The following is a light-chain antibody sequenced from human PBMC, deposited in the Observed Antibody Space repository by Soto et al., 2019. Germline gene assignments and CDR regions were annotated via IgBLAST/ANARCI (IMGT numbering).Light chain of an antibody. CDR3: QQRNNWYT. CDR1: QSVRNY. CDR2: DAS. Sequence: EVVLTQSPGTLSLSPGDRATLSCRASQSVRNYLAWYQQKPGQAPRLLIYDASNSATGIPARFSGSGSGTDFTLTISSIEHEDFAVYYCQQRNNWYTFGQGTKVEIK. J-gene: IGKJ2*01. V-gene: IGKV3-11*01.